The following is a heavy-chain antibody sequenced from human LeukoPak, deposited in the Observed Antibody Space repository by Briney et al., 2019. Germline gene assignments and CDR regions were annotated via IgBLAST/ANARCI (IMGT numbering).Heavy chain of an antibody. J-gene: IGHJ4*02. D-gene: IGHD3-22*01. CDR1: GFTFSSYG. Sequence: GRSLRLSCAASGFTFSSYGMHWVRQAPGKGLEWVAVIWYDGSNKYYADSVKGRFTISRDNSKNTLYLQMNSLRAEDTAVYYCARDRGPYDSSGFQSHWGRGTLVTVSS. CDR3: ARDRGPYDSSGFQSH. V-gene: IGHV3-33*01. CDR2: IWYDGSNK.